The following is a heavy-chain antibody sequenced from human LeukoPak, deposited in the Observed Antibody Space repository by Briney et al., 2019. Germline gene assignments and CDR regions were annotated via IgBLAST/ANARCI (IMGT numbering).Heavy chain of an antibody. CDR2: INPNSGGT. D-gene: IGHD1-26*01. CDR3: ARPNSGSYDYFGY. J-gene: IGHJ4*02. V-gene: IGHV1-2*02. CDR1: GYTFTGYY. Sequence: AASMKVSCKASGYTFTGYYMHWVRQAPGQGLEWMGWINPNSGGTNYAQKFQGRVTMTRDTSISTAYMELSRLRSDDTAVYYCARPNSGSYDYFGYWGQGTLVTVSS.